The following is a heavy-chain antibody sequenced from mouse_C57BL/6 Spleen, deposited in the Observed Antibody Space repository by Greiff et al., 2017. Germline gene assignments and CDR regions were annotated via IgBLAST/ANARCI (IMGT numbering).Heavy chain of an antibody. J-gene: IGHJ1*03. Sequence: VQLQQSGPELVKPGASVKISCKASGYTFTDYYINWVKQRPGQGLEWIGWIYPGSGNTKYNEKFKGTAPFTVDTSSSTAYMQLSSLTSEDSAVYFCARSYYYGSSYGYFDVWGTGTTVTVSS. CDR1: GYTFTDYY. D-gene: IGHD1-1*01. CDR3: ARSYYYGSSYGYFDV. V-gene: IGHV1-84*01. CDR2: IYPGSGNT.